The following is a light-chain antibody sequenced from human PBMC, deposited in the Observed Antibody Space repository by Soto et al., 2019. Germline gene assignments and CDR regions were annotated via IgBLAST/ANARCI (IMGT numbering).Light chain of an antibody. V-gene: IGLV2-11*01. CDR1: SSDVGGYDY. J-gene: IGLJ2*01. CDR2: DVT. Sequence: QSALTQPRSVSGSPGQSVTISCTGTSSDVGGYDYVSWYQQHPGEPPKLIIYDVTERPSGVPDRFSGSRSGNTASLTISGLQAEDEADYHCCSYAGSYTLVIFGGGTKVTVL. CDR3: CSYAGSYTLVI.